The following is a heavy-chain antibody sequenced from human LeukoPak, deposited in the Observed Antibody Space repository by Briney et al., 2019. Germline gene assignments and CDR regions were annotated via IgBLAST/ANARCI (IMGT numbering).Heavy chain of an antibody. CDR3: ARDHYGSGSYYKGGLY. J-gene: IGHJ4*02. Sequence: GGSLRLSCAASGFTFSSYGMHWVRQAPGKGLEWVAVIWYDGSNKYYADSVKGRFTISRDNSENTLYLQMNSLRAEDTAVYYCARDHYGSGSYYKGGLYWGQGTLVTVSS. CDR2: IWYDGSNK. D-gene: IGHD3-10*01. V-gene: IGHV3-33*01. CDR1: GFTFSSYG.